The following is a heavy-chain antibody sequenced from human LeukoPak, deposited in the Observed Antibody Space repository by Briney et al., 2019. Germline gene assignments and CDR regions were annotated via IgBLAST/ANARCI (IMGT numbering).Heavy chain of an antibody. Sequence: GGSLRLSCVASGFSFGNYAMSWVRQAPGKGLQWVSQISGTGGATWYAGFARDRFTISRDNSKKTLYLRMSGLRVEDTAMYYCVKDPRGTYGTNWFVSWGQGILLIVSS. J-gene: IGHJ5*01. CDR3: VKDPRGTYGTNWFVS. CDR1: GFSFGNYA. V-gene: IGHV3-23*01. D-gene: IGHD2-21*01. CDR2: ISGTGGAT.